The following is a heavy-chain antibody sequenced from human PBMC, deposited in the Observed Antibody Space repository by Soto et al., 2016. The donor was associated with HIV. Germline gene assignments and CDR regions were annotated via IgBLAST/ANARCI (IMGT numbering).Heavy chain of an antibody. D-gene: IGHD3-3*01. CDR1: GFTFNTYD. V-gene: IGHV3-13*04. CDR2: IGTAGDT. CDR3: AVTYYDFWSGYP. J-gene: IGHJ6*04. Sequence: EVQLVESGGGLVQPGGSLRLSCAASGFTFNTYDMHWVRQATGKGLEWVSAIGTAGDTYYPGSVKGRFTISRENTKNSLYLQMNSLRAEDTAVYYCAVTYYDFWSGYPWGKGTTVIVTS.